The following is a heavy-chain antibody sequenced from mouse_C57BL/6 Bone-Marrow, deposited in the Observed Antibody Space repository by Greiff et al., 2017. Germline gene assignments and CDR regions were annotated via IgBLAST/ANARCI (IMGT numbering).Heavy chain of an antibody. D-gene: IGHD2-5*01. CDR2: LDPSDSYT. V-gene: IGHV1-69*01. CDR1: GYTFTSYW. J-gene: IGHJ4*01. Sequence: QVQLQQPGAELVMPGASVKLSCKASGYTFTSYWMHWVKQRPGQGLEWIGELDPSDSYTNYNQKFKGKSTLTVDKSSSTAYMQLSSLTSEDSAVYYCARSRYSNYDAMDYWGQGTSVTVSS. CDR3: ARSRYSNYDAMDY.